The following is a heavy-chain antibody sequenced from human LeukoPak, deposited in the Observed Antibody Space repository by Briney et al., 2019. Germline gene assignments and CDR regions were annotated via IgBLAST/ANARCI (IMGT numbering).Heavy chain of an antibody. CDR3: ATPTDYDILTGYSY. J-gene: IGHJ4*02. CDR2: INPNSGGT. CDR1: GYTFTGYY. Sequence: GASVKVSCKASGYTFTGYYMHWVRQAPGQGLEWMGWINPNSGGTNYAQKFQGRVTMTRDTSISTAYMELSRLRSDDTAVYYCATPTDYDILTGYSYWGQGTLVTVSS. D-gene: IGHD3-9*01. V-gene: IGHV1-2*02.